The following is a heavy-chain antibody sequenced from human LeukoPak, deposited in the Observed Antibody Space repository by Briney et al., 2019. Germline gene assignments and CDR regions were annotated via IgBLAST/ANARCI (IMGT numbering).Heavy chain of an antibody. CDR3: ARVSGYCSSTSCYTWFDP. CDR2: IYTSGST. D-gene: IGHD2-2*02. J-gene: IGHJ5*02. V-gene: IGHV4-4*07. CDR1: GGSISSYY. Sequence: SETLSLTCTVSGGSISSYYWSWIRQPAGKGLEWIGRIYTSGSTNYNPSLKSRVTMSVDTSKNQFSLKLSPVTAADTAVYYCARVSGYCSSTSCYTWFDPWGQGTLVTVFS.